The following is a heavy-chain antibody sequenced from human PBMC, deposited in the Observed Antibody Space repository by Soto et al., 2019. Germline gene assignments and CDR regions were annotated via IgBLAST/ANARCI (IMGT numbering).Heavy chain of an antibody. D-gene: IGHD3-10*01. J-gene: IGHJ5*02. Sequence: EVQLLESGGGLVQPGGSLRLSCAASGFTFSRYAMSWVRQAPGKGLEWVSAISSSGGSTYYADSVKGRFTISRDNSKNTLDLQMNSLRAEDTAVYYCSKSGAMVRGVITSWGQGTLGHGSS. CDR1: GFTFSRYA. CDR2: ISSSGGST. CDR3: SKSGAMVRGVITS. V-gene: IGHV3-23*01.